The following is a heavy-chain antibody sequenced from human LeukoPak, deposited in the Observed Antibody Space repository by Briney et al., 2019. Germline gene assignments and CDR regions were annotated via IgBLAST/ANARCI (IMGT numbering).Heavy chain of an antibody. CDR1: GFTFSSYG. J-gene: IGHJ3*02. CDR3: AKDEEAAGTGAFDI. CDR2: IRYDGINK. D-gene: IGHD6-13*01. Sequence: SLRLSCAASGFTFSSYGMSRVRQAAGQGLEGGAFIRYDGINKYYADSVKGRFTISRDNSQNTLYLQMNSLRAEDTALYYCAKDEEAAGTGAFDIWGQGTMVTASS. V-gene: IGHV3-30*02.